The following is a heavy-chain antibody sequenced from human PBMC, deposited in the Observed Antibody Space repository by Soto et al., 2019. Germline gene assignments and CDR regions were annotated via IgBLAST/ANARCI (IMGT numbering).Heavy chain of an antibody. Sequence: LSLTRSVCGGSISGHYWSWILQAPVKGLEWIGNVYDTGSTSYNPSLQSRVTISVDTSMKQFSLSLRLVTAAGTAVYFCARSIAVPSSHIDHWGQGTRVTVSS. V-gene: IGHV4-59*11. CDR2: VYDTGST. CDR3: ARSIAVPSSHIDH. D-gene: IGHD6-6*01. J-gene: IGHJ4*02. CDR1: GGSISGHY.